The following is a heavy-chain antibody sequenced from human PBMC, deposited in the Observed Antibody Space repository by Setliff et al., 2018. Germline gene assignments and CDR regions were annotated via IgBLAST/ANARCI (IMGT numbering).Heavy chain of an antibody. Sequence: GASVKVSCKASGDPFNAYGVSWVRQAPGQGLEWMGAIIPVLGMTDYAQKFQGRLTITADQSTTTVYMELSSLRFDDTALYYCARGPSPTVTPSRLIYFYHMDVWGTGTMVTVSS. CDR3: ARGPSPTVTPSRLIYFYHMDV. V-gene: IGHV1-69*10. J-gene: IGHJ6*03. D-gene: IGHD4-17*01. CDR1: GDPFNAYG. CDR2: IIPVLGMT.